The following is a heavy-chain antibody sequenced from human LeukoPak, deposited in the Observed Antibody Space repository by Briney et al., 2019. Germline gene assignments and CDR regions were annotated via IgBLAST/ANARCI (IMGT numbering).Heavy chain of an antibody. V-gene: IGHV3-30*03. CDR3: ARDFNYCSGGSCYSAYYFDY. CDR2: ISYDGSNK. D-gene: IGHD2-15*01. J-gene: IGHJ4*02. CDR1: GFTFSSYG. Sequence: GGSLRLSCAASGFTFSSYGMHWVRQAPGKGLEWVAVISYDGSNKYYADSVKGRFTISRDNSKNTLYLQMNSLRAEDTAVYYCARDFNYCSGGSCYSAYYFDYWGQGTLVTVSS.